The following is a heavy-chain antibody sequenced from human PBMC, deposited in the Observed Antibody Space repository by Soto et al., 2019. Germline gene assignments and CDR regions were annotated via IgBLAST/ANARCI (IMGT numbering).Heavy chain of an antibody. Sequence: LRLSCATSGFNFADYVLSWVRQAPGKGLEWVGYIRSKAYGGTADYAASVTGRFTISRDDSKSIAYLQMNSLKTEDTAVYYCARDLLTGYYSPPQDYWGQGTLVTVSS. CDR2: IRSKAYGGTA. CDR3: ARDLLTGYYSPPQDY. CDR1: GFNFADYV. D-gene: IGHD3-9*01. V-gene: IGHV3-49*04. J-gene: IGHJ4*02.